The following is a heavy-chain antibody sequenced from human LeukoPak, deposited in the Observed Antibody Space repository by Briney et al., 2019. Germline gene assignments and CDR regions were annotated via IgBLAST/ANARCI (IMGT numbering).Heavy chain of an antibody. Sequence: GGSLRLSCAASEFTFSSYNMNWVRQAPGKGLEWASCISSSSDYIYYADSVKGRFTISRDNAKNSLYLQMKSLRAEDTAVYYCARGKTSQNIVTRKTYNWFDPWGQGTLVTVSS. CDR3: ARGKTSQNIVTRKTYNWFDP. CDR2: ISSSSDYI. CDR1: EFTFSSYN. J-gene: IGHJ5*02. D-gene: IGHD2/OR15-2a*01. V-gene: IGHV3-21*01.